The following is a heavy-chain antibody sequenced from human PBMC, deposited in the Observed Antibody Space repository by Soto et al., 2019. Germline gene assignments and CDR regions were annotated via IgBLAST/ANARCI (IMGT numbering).Heavy chain of an antibody. V-gene: IGHV1-69*01. CDR2: IIPIFGTA. CDR3: ARDTGIEYSSSGFFDY. J-gene: IGHJ4*02. CDR1: GGTFSSYA. D-gene: IGHD6-6*01. Sequence: QVQLVQSGAEVKKPGSSVKVSCKASGGTFSSYAISWVRQAPGQRLEWMGGIIPIFGTANYAQKFQGRVTITADESTSTAYMELSSLRSEDTAVYYCARDTGIEYSSSGFFDYWGQGTLVTVSS.